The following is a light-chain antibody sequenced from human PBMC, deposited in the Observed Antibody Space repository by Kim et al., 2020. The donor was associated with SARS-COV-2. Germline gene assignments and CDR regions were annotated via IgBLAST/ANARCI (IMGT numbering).Light chain of an antibody. CDR3: FLSYSGARV. CDR1: TGGVTSDHY. V-gene: IGLV7-46*01. Sequence: QAVVTQEPSPTVSPGGTVTLTCGSSTGGVTSDHYPYWLQQKPGQAPRTLIYDTNNKHSWAPARFSGSLLGGKAALTLSAAQPEDEADYYCFLSYSGARVFGGGTQLTVL. J-gene: IGLJ3*02. CDR2: DTN.